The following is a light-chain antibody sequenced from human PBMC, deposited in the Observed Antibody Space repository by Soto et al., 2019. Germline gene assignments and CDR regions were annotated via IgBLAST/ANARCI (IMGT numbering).Light chain of an antibody. Sequence: EIILTQSPDTLSVSPGERATLSCRASQSIRTKLAWYQHKPGQAPRLLIYDVSNRATGVPARFSGSRSGTDFTLTISSLQSEDCAIYYCQQYDNWPPEYTFGQGTKVEIK. CDR3: QQYDNWPPEYT. J-gene: IGKJ2*01. CDR2: DVS. V-gene: IGKV3-15*01. CDR1: QSIRTK.